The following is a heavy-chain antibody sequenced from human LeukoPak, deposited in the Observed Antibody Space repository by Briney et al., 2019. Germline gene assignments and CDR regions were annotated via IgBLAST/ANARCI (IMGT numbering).Heavy chain of an antibody. CDR3: AREKIGYYDGSGRGWFDP. D-gene: IGHD3-22*01. CDR1: GGSISSGSYY. CDR2: IYTSGST. J-gene: IGHJ5*02. Sequence: SETLTLTCTVSGGSISSGSYYWSWIRQPAGKGLEWIGRIYTSGSTNYNPSLKSRVTISVDTSKKQFSLKLSSVTAADTAVYYCAREKIGYYDGSGRGWFDPWGQGTLVTVSS. V-gene: IGHV4-61*02.